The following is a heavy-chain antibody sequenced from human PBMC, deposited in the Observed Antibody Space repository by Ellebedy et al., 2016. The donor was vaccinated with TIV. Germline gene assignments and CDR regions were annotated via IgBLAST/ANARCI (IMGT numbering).Heavy chain of an antibody. Sequence: GESLKISCAGSGFPFREYYMSWIRQAPGKGPESIAYINSLSNYRLYADSVKGRFTVSRDNANKSLFLDMSSLGVDETAVYSCVRGALGGVIVEPHWGQGTLVTVSS. CDR2: INSLSNYR. CDR1: GFPFREYY. J-gene: IGHJ4*02. V-gene: IGHV3-11*06. CDR3: VRGALGGVIVEPH. D-gene: IGHD3-16*02.